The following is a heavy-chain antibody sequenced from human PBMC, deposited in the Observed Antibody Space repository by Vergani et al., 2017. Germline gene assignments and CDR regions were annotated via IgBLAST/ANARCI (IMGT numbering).Heavy chain of an antibody. CDR2: IYTSGST. Sequence: QVQLQESGPGLVKPSQTLSLTCTVSGGSISSGSYYWSWIRQPAGKGLEWIGRIYTSGSTNYNPSLKSRVTISVDTSKNQFSLKLSSVTAADTAVYYCARGVLPGIAVASRALGYWGQGTLVTVSS. CDR3: ARGVLPGIAVASRALGY. CDR1: GGSISSGSYY. J-gene: IGHJ4*02. V-gene: IGHV4-61*02. D-gene: IGHD6-19*01.